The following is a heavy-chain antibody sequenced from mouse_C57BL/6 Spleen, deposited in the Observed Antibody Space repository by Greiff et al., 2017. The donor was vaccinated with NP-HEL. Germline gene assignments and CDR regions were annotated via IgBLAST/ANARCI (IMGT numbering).Heavy chain of an antibody. D-gene: IGHD2-4*01. Sequence: EVQLQQSGPELVKPGASVKIPCKASGYTFTDYNMDWVKQSHGKSLEWIGDINPNNGGTIYNQKFKGKATLTVDKSSSTAYMELRSLTSEDTAVYYCARWVIYYDSSYAMDYWGQGTSVTVSS. CDR1: GYTFTDYN. J-gene: IGHJ4*01. V-gene: IGHV1-18*01. CDR2: INPNNGGT. CDR3: ARWVIYYDSSYAMDY.